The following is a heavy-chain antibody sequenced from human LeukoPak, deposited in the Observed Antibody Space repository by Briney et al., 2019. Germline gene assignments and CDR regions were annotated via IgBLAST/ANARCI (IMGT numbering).Heavy chain of an antibody. CDR1: GYRFTSYW. Sequence: GASLKISCKSSGYRFTSYWISWVRQMPGKGLEWMGRIDPSDSYTNYSPSFQGHVTISADKSISTAYLQWSSLKASDTATFYCARPSVDGSGSYPYWGQGTLVTVSS. D-gene: IGHD3-10*01. J-gene: IGHJ4*02. CDR3: ARPSVDGSGSYPY. CDR2: IDPSDSYT. V-gene: IGHV5-10-1*01.